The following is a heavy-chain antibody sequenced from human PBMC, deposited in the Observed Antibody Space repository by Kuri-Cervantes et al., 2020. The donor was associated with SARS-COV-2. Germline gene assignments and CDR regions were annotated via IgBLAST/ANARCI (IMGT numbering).Heavy chain of an antibody. Sequence: GSLRLSCTVSGYSISSGYYWGWIRQPPGKGPEWIGSIYHSGSTYYNPSLKSRVTISVDTSKNQFSLKLSSVTAADTAVYYCARVGAYLGYCSSTSCYGPFDYWGQGTLVTVSS. V-gene: IGHV4-38-2*02. J-gene: IGHJ4*02. CDR2: IYHSGST. D-gene: IGHD2-2*01. CDR3: ARVGAYLGYCSSTSCYGPFDY. CDR1: GYSISSGYY.